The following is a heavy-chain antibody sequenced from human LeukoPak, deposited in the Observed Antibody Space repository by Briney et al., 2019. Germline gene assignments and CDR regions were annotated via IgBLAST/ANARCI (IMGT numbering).Heavy chain of an antibody. V-gene: IGHV3-23*01. Sequence: GGSLRLSCVASGFTFSSYAMTCVRQAPGKGLGMVSGIYGDDDKTVYGDAVKGRFTISRDNSKNTLFLQMNSLRADDTAVYYCAKTQGYYDAWGQGALVTVSS. CDR2: IYGDDDKT. CDR1: GFTFSSYA. J-gene: IGHJ5*02. D-gene: IGHD2-15*01. CDR3: AKTQGYYDA.